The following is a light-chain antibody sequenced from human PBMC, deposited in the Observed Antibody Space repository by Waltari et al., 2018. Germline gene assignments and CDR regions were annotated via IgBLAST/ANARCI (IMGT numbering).Light chain of an antibody. CDR3: QQSGGSPFT. CDR1: QSIPSNY. V-gene: IGKV3-20*01. J-gene: IGKJ3*01. CDR2: IAS. Sequence: IVLTQSPGTLSLSPGERATLSCRASQSIPSNYLAWYQQRPGRAPRLLIYIASSRATGIPDRFSGSGSGIDFTLTISRLEPEDFAVYYCQQSGGSPFTFGPGTTVDI.